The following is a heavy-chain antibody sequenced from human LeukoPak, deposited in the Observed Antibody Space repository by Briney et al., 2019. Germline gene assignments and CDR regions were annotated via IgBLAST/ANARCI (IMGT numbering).Heavy chain of an antibody. J-gene: IGHJ4*02. V-gene: IGHV3-23*01. D-gene: IGHD3-10*01. CDR3: AKDTTWFGELFPDY. CDR2: ISGSGGST. CDR1: GFTFSSYA. Sequence: GGSLRLSCAASGFTFSSYAMSWVRQAPGKGLEWVSAISGSGGSTYYADSVKGRFTISRDNSKNTLYLQMNSLRAEDTAVYYCAKDTTWFGELFPDYWGQGTLVTVSS.